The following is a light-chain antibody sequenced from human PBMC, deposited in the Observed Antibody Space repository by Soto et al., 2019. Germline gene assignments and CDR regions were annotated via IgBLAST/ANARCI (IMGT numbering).Light chain of an antibody. Sequence: DIVMTQSPDSLAVSLGERATINCKSSQSVLSSANNRNYLAWYQQKPGQPPKLLIYWASTRESGVPDRFSGSGSGTDFTLTISSLQAEDVAVYYCHQCYSTPFTFGPGTKVDIK. CDR2: WAS. V-gene: IGKV4-1*01. J-gene: IGKJ3*01. CDR1: QSVLSSANNRNY. CDR3: HQCYSTPFT.